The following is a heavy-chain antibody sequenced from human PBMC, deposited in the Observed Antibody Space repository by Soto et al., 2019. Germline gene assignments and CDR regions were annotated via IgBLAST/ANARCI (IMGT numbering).Heavy chain of an antibody. CDR1: GFTFSVYS. CDR2: ITSDTKTI. CDR3: ARAVEGNFHY. V-gene: IGHV3-48*02. Sequence: GGSLRLSCVASGFTFSVYSMNWVRQAPWKGLEWFSYITSDTKTIKYADSVKGRFTISRDNAKNSVYLQMNSLRDEDTAVYYGARAVEGNFHYGVQGTVVKVSS. J-gene: IGHJ4*02.